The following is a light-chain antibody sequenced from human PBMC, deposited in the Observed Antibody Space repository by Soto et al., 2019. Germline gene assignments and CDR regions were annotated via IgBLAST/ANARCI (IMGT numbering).Light chain of an antibody. CDR2: DAS. Sequence: DIPMTQSPSPLSASVGDRVTITCRASQSISTWLAWYHQKPGKAPKLLIYDASTLESGVPSRFSGSGSGTEFTLTISSLQPDDFATYYCQQYNSYSWTFGQGTKVEIK. J-gene: IGKJ1*01. CDR1: QSISTW. CDR3: QQYNSYSWT. V-gene: IGKV1-5*01.